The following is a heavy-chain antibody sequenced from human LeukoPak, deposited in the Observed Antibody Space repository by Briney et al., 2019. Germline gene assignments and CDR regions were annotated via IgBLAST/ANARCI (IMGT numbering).Heavy chain of an antibody. Sequence: ASXKVSCKASGYTFTSHGISWVRQAPGQGLEWLGWMSVYNGNTNYAQKLQGRVAMTIDTYTRKAYMELRSLRSDDTALYYCARGPRDPSGYFDYWGQGTLVTVSS. CDR1: GYTFTSHG. CDR3: ARGPRDPSGYFDY. J-gene: IGHJ4*02. D-gene: IGHD6-25*01. CDR2: MSVYNGNT. V-gene: IGHV1-18*01.